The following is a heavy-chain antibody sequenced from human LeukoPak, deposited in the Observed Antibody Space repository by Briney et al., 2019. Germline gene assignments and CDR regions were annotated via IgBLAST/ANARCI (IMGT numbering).Heavy chain of an antibody. CDR1: GGSISSYY. CDR3: ARGGIAAAGTRYFDY. J-gene: IGHJ4*02. V-gene: IGHV4-4*07. CDR2: IYTSGST. Sequence: SETLSLTCTVSGGSISSYYWSWIRQPAGKGLEWIGRIYTSGSTNYNPSLKSRVTMSVDTSKNQFSLKLSSVTAADTAVYYCARGGIAAAGTRYFDYWGQGTLATVSS. D-gene: IGHD6-13*01.